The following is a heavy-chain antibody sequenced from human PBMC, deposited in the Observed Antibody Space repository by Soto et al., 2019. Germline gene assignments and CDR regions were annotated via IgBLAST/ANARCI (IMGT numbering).Heavy chain of an antibody. J-gene: IGHJ6*02. D-gene: IGHD2-15*01. CDR2: ISYDGSNK. Sequence: GGSLRLSCAASGFTFSSYGMHWVRQAPGKGLEWVAVISYDGSNKYYADSVKGRFTISRDNSKNTLYLQMNSLRAEDTAVYYCAKDLGYCSGGSCYDYYYGMDVWGQGTTVTVSS. V-gene: IGHV3-30*18. CDR3: AKDLGYCSGGSCYDYYYGMDV. CDR1: GFTFSSYG.